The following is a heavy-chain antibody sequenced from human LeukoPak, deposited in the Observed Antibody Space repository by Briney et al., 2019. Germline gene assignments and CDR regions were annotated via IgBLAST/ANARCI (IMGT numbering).Heavy chain of an antibody. V-gene: IGHV4-59*08. CDR2: IFYSGNT. D-gene: IGHD2-15*01. CDR1: DGSISNNY. J-gene: IGHJ4*02. Sequence: PSETLSLTCTVSDGSISNNYWSWIRQPPGKGLEWIGYIFYSGNTNYNPSLKSRVTISRDNSKNTLYLQMNSLRAEDTAVYYCASVGGSAIGYWGQGTLVTVSS. CDR3: ASVGGSAIGY.